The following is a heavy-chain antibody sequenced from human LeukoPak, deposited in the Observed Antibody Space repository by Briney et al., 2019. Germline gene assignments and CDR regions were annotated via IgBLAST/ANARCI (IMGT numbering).Heavy chain of an antibody. CDR3: ARSMRGWNWFDP. V-gene: IGHV1-18*01. Sequence: ASVKVSCKASGYTFTSYGISWVRQAPGQGLGWMGWISAYNGNTNYAQKLQGRVTMTTDTSTSTAYMELRSLRSDDTAVYYCARSMRGWNWFDPWGQGTLVTVSS. CDR1: GYTFTSYG. CDR2: ISAYNGNT. J-gene: IGHJ5*02.